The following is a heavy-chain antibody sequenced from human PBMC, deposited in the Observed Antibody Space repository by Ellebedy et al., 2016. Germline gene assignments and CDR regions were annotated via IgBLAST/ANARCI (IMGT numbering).Heavy chain of an antibody. Sequence: GGSLRLXXAASGFTFSSYALHWVRQAPGKGLEWVAVISYDGSNKYYADSVKGRFTTSRDNSKNTLYLQMNSLRAEDTAVYYCARGGYSSGWYGPHTEFDYWGQGTLVTVSS. CDR2: ISYDGSNK. J-gene: IGHJ4*02. CDR1: GFTFSSYA. D-gene: IGHD6-19*01. CDR3: ARGGYSSGWYGPHTEFDY. V-gene: IGHV3-30-3*01.